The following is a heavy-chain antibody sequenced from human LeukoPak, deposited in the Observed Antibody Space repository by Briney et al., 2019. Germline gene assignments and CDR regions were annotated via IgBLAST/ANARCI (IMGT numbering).Heavy chain of an antibody. J-gene: IGHJ4*02. D-gene: IGHD6-13*01. CDR3: AGRSSCPGN. Sequence: SETLSLTCAVYGGSFSGYYWSWIRQPPGKGLEWIGEINHSGSTNYNPSLKSRVTISVDTSKNQFSLKLSSVTAADTAVYYCAGRSSCPGNWGQGTLGTVSS. V-gene: IGHV4-34*01. CDR1: GGSFSGYY. CDR2: INHSGST.